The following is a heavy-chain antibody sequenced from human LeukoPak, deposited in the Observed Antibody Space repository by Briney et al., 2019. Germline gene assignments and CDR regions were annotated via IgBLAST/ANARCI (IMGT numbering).Heavy chain of an antibody. CDR2: IIPIFGTA. CDR3: AGVLRYFDWLLGYDY. J-gene: IGHJ4*02. Sequence: SVKVSCKASGGTFSSYAISWVRQAPGQGLEWVGGIIPIFGTANYAQKFQGRVTITADESTSTAYMELSSLRSEDTAVYYCAGVLRYFDWLLGYDYWGQGTLVTVSS. V-gene: IGHV1-69*13. CDR1: GGTFSSYA. D-gene: IGHD3-9*01.